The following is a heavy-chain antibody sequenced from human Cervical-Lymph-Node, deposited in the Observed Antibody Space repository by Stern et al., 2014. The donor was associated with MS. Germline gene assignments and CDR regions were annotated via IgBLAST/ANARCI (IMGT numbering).Heavy chain of an antibody. J-gene: IGHJ4*02. V-gene: IGHV4-61*02. Sequence: QVQLQESGPGLVKPSQTLSLTCTVSGGSISSGSYYWSWIRQPAGKGLEWIGRIYTSGSTNYNPSLKSRVTISVDTSKNHFPRNLSSVTAADTAVYYCARDRPGGYGIDYWGQGTLVTVSS. CDR3: ARDRPGGYGIDY. CDR1: GGSISSGSYY. D-gene: IGHD3-10*01. CDR2: IYTSGST.